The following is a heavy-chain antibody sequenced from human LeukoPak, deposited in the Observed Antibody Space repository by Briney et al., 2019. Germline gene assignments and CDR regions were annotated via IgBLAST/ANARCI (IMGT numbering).Heavy chain of an antibody. J-gene: IGHJ6*03. D-gene: IGHD6-6*01. CDR3: ARAGLAARTTYRLYYYYYMDV. CDR1: GGSFSGYY. Sequence: SETLSLTCAVYGGSFSGYYWSWIRQPPGKGLEWIGEINHSGSTNYNPSLKSRVTISVDTSKNQFSLKLSSVTAADTAVYYCARAGLAARTTYRLYYYYYMDVWGQGTLVTVSS. CDR2: INHSGST. V-gene: IGHV4-34*01.